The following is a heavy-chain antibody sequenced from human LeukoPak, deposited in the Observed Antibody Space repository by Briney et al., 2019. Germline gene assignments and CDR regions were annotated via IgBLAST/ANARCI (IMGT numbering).Heavy chain of an antibody. V-gene: IGHV3-21*01. CDR3: ARGATRGRYFDWSLRAHFDY. Sequence: GGSLRLSCAASGFTFSSYSMNWVRQAPGKGLEWVSSISSSSSYIYYAGSVKGRFTISRDNAKNSLYLQMNSLRAEDTAVYYCARGATRGRYFDWSLRAHFDYWGQGTLVTVSS. D-gene: IGHD3-9*01. CDR2: ISSSSSYI. J-gene: IGHJ4*02. CDR1: GFTFSSYS.